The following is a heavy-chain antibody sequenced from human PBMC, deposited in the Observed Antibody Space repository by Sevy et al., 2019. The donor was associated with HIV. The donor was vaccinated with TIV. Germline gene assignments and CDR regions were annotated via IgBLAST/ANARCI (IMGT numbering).Heavy chain of an antibody. CDR2: ISSSGSTI. D-gene: IGHD3-16*01. J-gene: IGHJ4*02. V-gene: IGHV3-11*01. CDR1: GFTFSDYY. CDR3: ARDMIMITFGRVILNSPNFDY. Sequence: GGSLRLSCAASGFTFSDYYMSWIRQAPGKGLEWVSYISSSGSTIYYADSVKGRFTISRDNAKNSLYLQMNSLRAEDTAVYYCARDMIMITFGRVILNSPNFDYWGQGTLVTVSS.